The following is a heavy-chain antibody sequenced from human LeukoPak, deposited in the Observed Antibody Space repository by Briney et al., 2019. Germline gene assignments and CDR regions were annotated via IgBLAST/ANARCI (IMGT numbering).Heavy chain of an antibody. CDR2: ISSSGSTI. CDR3: ARDVAKYYYGSRLYGMDV. J-gene: IGHJ6*02. Sequence: GGSLRLSCAASGFTFSDYYMSWIRQAPGKGLEWVSYISSSGSTIYYADSVKGRFTISRDNAKNSLYLQMNSLRAEDTAVYYCARDVAKYYYGSRLYGMDVWGQGTTVTVSS. CDR1: GFTFSDYY. V-gene: IGHV3-11*01. D-gene: IGHD3-10*01.